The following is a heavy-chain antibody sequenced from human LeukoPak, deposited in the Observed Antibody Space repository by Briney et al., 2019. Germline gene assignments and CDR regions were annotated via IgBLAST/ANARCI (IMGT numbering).Heavy chain of an antibody. J-gene: IGHJ6*02. Sequence: SETLSLTCAVSGGCISSGGYSWSWIRQPPGKGLEWIGYIYHSGSTYYNPSLKSRVTISVDRSKNQFSLKLSSVTAADTAVYYCAREDWSHVMDVWGQGTTVTVSS. CDR1: GGCISSGGYS. D-gene: IGHD3/OR15-3a*01. V-gene: IGHV4-30-2*01. CDR3: AREDWSHVMDV. CDR2: IYHSGST.